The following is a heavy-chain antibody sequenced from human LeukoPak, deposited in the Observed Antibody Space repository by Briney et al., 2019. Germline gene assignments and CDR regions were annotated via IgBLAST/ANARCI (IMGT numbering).Heavy chain of an antibody. Sequence: NPSETLSLTCTVSGGSITSSSYYWVWIRQPPGKGLEWIGSIFHSGSTYYNASLKSRVTISVDTSRNQFSLKLSSVTAADTAVYYCAREVAATDDFDYWGQGTLVTVSS. V-gene: IGHV4-39*07. CDR3: AREVAATDDFDY. CDR1: GGSITSSSYY. CDR2: IFHSGST. D-gene: IGHD6-19*01. J-gene: IGHJ4*02.